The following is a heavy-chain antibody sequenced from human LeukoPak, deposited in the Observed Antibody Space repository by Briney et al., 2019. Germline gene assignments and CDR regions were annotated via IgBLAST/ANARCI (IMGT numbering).Heavy chain of an antibody. CDR3: AVASTGTVGAFDI. CDR2: IYYSGST. J-gene: IGHJ3*02. CDR1: GGSVSSGSYY. D-gene: IGHD1-1*01. Sequence: PSETLSLTCTVPGGSVSSGSYYWSWIRQPPGKGLEWIGYIYYSGSTNYNPSLKSRVTISVDTSKNQFSLKLSSVTAADTAVYYCAVASTGTVGAFDIWGQGTMVTVSS. V-gene: IGHV4-61*01.